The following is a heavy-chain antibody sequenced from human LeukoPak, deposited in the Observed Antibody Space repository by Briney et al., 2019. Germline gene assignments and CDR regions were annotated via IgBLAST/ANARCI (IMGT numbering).Heavy chain of an antibody. CDR2: IYYSGST. J-gene: IGHJ6*03. CDR1: GGSIISYH. Sequence: SETLSLTCTVSGGSIISYHRSWIRQPPGRGLEWIGYIYYSGSTNYNPSLKSRVTISVDTSKNQFSLKLSSVTAADTAVYYCARHGAGWNYYYYYMDVWGKGTTVTVSS. V-gene: IGHV4-59*08. D-gene: IGHD4/OR15-4a*01. CDR3: ARHGAGWNYYYYYMDV.